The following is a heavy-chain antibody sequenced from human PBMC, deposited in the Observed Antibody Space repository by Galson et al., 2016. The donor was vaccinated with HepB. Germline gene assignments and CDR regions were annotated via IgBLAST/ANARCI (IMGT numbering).Heavy chain of an antibody. CDR1: GFTFTTYY. J-gene: IGHJ4*02. CDR3: GRFEGGDAFDY. D-gene: IGHD2-21*02. V-gene: IGHV3-74*01. Sequence: SLRLSCAASGFTFTTYYMHWVRQGPGKGLVWVSRINTDGTATAYAESVKGRFTISRDNAKNTLYLQMNSLTAEDTAGYYCGRFEGGDAFDYWGQGTLVTVSS. CDR2: INTDGTAT.